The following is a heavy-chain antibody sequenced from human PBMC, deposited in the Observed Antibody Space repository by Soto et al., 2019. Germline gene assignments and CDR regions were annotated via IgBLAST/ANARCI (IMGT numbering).Heavy chain of an antibody. V-gene: IGHV3-64*01. Sequence: GGSLRLSCAASGFTFSSYAMHWVRQAPGKGLEYVSAISSNGGSTYYANSVKGRFTISRDNSKNTLYLQMGSLRAEDMAVYYCATTLDNDAFDIWGQGTMVTVSS. CDR3: ATTLDNDAFDI. CDR1: GFTFSSYA. J-gene: IGHJ3*02. CDR2: ISSNGGST.